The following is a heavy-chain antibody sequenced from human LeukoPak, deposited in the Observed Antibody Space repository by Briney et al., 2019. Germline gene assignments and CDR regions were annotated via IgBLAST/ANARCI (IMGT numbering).Heavy chain of an antibody. CDR3: ARLTSTWYGGQDF. Sequence: PGGSLRLSCAASGFTFNNYYMSWVRQAPGKGLEWVSGINWNGGSTGYADSVKGRFTISRDNAKNSLYLQMNCLRAEDTALYYCARLTSTWYGGQDFWGQGTLVTVSS. V-gene: IGHV3-20*04. J-gene: IGHJ4*02. D-gene: IGHD6-13*01. CDR2: INWNGGST. CDR1: GFTFNNYY.